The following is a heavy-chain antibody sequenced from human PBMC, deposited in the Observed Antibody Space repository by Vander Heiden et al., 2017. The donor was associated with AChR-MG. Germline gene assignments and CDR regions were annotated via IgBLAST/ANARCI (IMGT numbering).Heavy chain of an antibody. CDR2: LASDGTGN. CDR1: GLTYTNYA. J-gene: IGHJ4*02. Sequence: QVQLVESGGGVAQPGTPLRLSCAVPGLTYTNYAMHWVRQAPGTWPERVALLASDGTGNHFAESVKGRFTISRDNSKNTLDLQMNSLRPEDTAVYYCAKDQCTYARYFFDYWGEGTPVAVSS. D-gene: IGHD2-2*01. CDR3: AKDQCTYARYFFDY. V-gene: IGHV3-30-3*02.